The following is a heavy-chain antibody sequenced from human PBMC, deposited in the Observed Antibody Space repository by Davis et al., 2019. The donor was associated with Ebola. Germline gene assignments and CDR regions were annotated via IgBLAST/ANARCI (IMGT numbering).Heavy chain of an antibody. CDR2: IYSGGST. J-gene: IGHJ4*02. CDR3: TLTVTTIDY. V-gene: IGHV3-53*04. Sequence: GESLKISCAASGFTVSSNYMSWVRQAPGKGLEWVSVIYSGGSTYYADSVKGRFTISRHNSKNTLYLQMNSLRAEDTAVYYCTLTVTTIDYWGQGTLVTVSS. D-gene: IGHD4-17*01. CDR1: GFTVSSNY.